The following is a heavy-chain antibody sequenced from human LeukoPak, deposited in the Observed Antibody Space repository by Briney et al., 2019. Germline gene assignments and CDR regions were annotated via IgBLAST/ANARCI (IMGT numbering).Heavy chain of an antibody. CDR3: ARDLVPLFPGPFDP. CDR1: GGTFSSYA. CDR2: IIPIFGTA. J-gene: IGHJ5*02. Sequence: GASVKVSCKASGGTFSSYAISWVRQAPGQGLEWMGGIIPIFGTANYAQKFQGRVTITTDESTSTAYMELSSLRSEDTAVYYRARDLVPLFPGPFDPWGQGTLVTVSS. D-gene: IGHD2-21*01. V-gene: IGHV1-69*05.